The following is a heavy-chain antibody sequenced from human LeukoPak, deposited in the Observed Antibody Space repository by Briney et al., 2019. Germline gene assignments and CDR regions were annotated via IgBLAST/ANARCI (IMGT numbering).Heavy chain of an antibody. V-gene: IGHV3-11*01. CDR3: ARDFCSSGSCHEDY. J-gene: IGHJ4*02. CDR1: GFTFSGSA. CDR2: ISGSGPTI. D-gene: IGHD2-15*01. Sequence: GGSLRLSCAASGFTFSGSAMHWVRQASGKGLEWVSYISGSGPTIFYADSVKGRFTISRDNAKNSLYLQMNSLRAEDTAVYYCARDFCSSGSCHEDYWGQGTLVTVSS.